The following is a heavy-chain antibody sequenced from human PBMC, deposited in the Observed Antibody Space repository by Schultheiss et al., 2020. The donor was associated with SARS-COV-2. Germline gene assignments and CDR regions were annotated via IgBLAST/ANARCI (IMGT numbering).Heavy chain of an antibody. Sequence: GGSLRLSCVVSGFTSDDHGRSWVRQAPGKGLAWVFGINWIGGSTGYKDSVKGRFTISRDNAKNSLYLQMNSLRVEETALYFCVRSGGGLIVGAFDIWGQGTLVTVSS. D-gene: IGHD2-15*01. CDR1: GFTSDDHG. J-gene: IGHJ3*02. V-gene: IGHV3-20*04. CDR3: VRSGGGLIVGAFDI. CDR2: INWIGGST.